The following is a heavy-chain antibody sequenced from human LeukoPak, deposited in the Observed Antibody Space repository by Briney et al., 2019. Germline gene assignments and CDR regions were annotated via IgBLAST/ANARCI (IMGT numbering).Heavy chain of an antibody. J-gene: IGHJ6*03. CDR1: GGSISSYY. V-gene: IGHV4-59*08. D-gene: IGHD3-3*01. CDR3: ARVTERDYDFWSGYDSGYYYMDV. Sequence: SETLSLTCTVSGGSISSYYWSWIRQPPGKGLEWIGYIYYSGNTNYNPSLKSRVTISVDTSKNQFSLKLSSVTAADTAVYYCARVTERDYDFWSGYDSGYYYMDVWGKGTTVTVSS. CDR2: IYYSGNT.